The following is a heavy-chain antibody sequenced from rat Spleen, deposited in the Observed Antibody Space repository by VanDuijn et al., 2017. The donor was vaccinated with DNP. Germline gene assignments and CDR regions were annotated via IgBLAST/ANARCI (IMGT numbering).Heavy chain of an antibody. CDR2: INGAGST. Sequence: EVQLQESGPGLVKPSQSLSLTCSVTGYSITSNYWAWIRKFPGNKLEWMGHINGAGSTNYNPSLKSRISITRDTSKNQFFLQVNSVTTEDTATYYCARDNSAALYWYFDFWGPGTMVTVSS. D-gene: IGHD4-3*01. CDR1: GYSITSNY. J-gene: IGHJ1*01. V-gene: IGHV3-3*01. CDR3: ARDNSAALYWYFDF.